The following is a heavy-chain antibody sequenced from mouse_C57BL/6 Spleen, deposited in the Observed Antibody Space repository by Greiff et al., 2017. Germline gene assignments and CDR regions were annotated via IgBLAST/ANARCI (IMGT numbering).Heavy chain of an antibody. V-gene: IGHV5-4*01. D-gene: IGHD2-4*01. J-gene: IGHJ2*01. CDR1: GFTFSSYA. CDR2: ISDGGSYT. Sequence: EVKLQESGGGLVKPGGSLKLSCAASGFTFSSYAMSWVRQTPEKRLEWVATISDGGSYTYYPDNVKGRFTISRDNAKNNLYLQMSHLKSEDTAMYYCARDGYDYDGGFDYWGQGTTLTVSS. CDR3: ARDGYDYDGGFDY.